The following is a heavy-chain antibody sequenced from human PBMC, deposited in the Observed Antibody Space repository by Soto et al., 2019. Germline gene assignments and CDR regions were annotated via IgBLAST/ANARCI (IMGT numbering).Heavy chain of an antibody. V-gene: IGHV4-34*01. CDR1: GGSFSGYY. Sequence: SETLSLTCAVYGGSFSGYYWSWIRQPPGKGLEWIGEINHSGSTNYNPSLKSRVTISVDTSKNQFSLKLSSVTAADTAVYYCARGGYSYGYWGAFDYWGQGTLVTVSS. D-gene: IGHD5-18*01. CDR3: ARGGYSYGYWGAFDY. J-gene: IGHJ4*02. CDR2: INHSGST.